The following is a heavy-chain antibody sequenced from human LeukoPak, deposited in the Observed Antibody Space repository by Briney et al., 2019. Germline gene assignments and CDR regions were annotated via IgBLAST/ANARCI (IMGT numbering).Heavy chain of an antibody. CDR2: IYSGGST. CDR3: ARTYRDIVVVPAANLEYYYYMDV. V-gene: IGHV3-66*01. Sequence: GGSLRLSCAASGFTVSSNYMSWVRQAPGKGLEWVSVIYSGGSTYYADSVKGRFTISRDNSKNTLYLQMNSLRAEDTAVYYCARTYRDIVVVPAANLEYYYYMDVWGKGTTVTVSS. CDR1: GFTVSSNY. J-gene: IGHJ6*03. D-gene: IGHD2-2*01.